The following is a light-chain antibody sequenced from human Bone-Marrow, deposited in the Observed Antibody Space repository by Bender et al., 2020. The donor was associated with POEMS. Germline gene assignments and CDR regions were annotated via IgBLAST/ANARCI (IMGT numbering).Light chain of an antibody. J-gene: IGLJ3*02. CDR1: SSDVGGYNY. Sequence: QSALTQPASVSGSPGQSITISCTGTSSDVGGYNYLSWYQHHPGKAPKLMIYDVSNRPSGVPDRFSGSKSGTSASLAITGLQAEDEGDYYCQSYDNSLGGWVSGGGTKLTVL. V-gene: IGLV2-14*03. CDR3: QSYDNSLGGWV. CDR2: DVS.